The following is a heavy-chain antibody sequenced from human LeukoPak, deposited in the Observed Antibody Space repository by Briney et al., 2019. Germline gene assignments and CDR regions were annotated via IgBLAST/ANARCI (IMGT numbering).Heavy chain of an antibody. Sequence: GGSLRLSCAASGFTFSSCAMSWVRQAPGKGLEWVSAISDSGGSTYYADSVKGRFTISRDNSKNTLWLQMNNLRADDTAVYYCAKQDPYTSGWYPWGQGTLVTVSP. CDR3: AKQDPYTSGWYP. D-gene: IGHD6-19*01. V-gene: IGHV3-23*01. CDR2: ISDSGGST. CDR1: GFTFSSCA. J-gene: IGHJ5*02.